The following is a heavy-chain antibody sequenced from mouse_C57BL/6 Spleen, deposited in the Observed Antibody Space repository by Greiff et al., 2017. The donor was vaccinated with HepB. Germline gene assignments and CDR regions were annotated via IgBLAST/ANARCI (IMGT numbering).Heavy chain of an antibody. CDR1: GFTFTDYY. D-gene: IGHD1-1*01. V-gene: IGHV7-3*01. CDR3: AKSHYYGGSYGAWFAY. Sequence: EVMLVESGGGLVQPGGSLSLSCAASGFTFTDYYMSWVRQPPGKALEWLGFIRNKANGYTTEYSASVKGRFTISRNNSQSVLYLQMNALMAEDSTAYYCAKSHYYGGSYGAWFAYWGQGTLVTVSA. CDR2: IRNKANGYTT. J-gene: IGHJ3*01.